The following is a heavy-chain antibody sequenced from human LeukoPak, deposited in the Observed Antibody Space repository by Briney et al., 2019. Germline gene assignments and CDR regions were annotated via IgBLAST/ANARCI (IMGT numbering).Heavy chain of an antibody. CDR3: AHFPTGYSSGWYGLKIYYDY. J-gene: IGHJ4*02. D-gene: IGHD6-19*01. CDR1: GFSLSTSGVG. Sequence: SGPTLVNPRQTLTLTCTFSGFSLSTSGVGVGWIRQPPGKTLEWLSLIYCIDDKLYSSSLKCRLTLTKDTSKNQAVLTIANMDPVDTATYYCAHFPTGYSSGWYGLKIYYDYWGQGTLVTVSS. CDR2: IYCIDDK. V-gene: IGHV2-5*01.